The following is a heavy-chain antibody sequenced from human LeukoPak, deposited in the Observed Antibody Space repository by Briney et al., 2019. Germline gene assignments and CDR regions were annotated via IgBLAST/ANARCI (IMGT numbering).Heavy chain of an antibody. D-gene: IGHD4-17*01. CDR2: IIPIFGTA. Sequence: SVKVSCKASGGTFSSYAISWVRQAPGQGLEWMGGIIPIFGTANYAQKCQGRVMITADESTSTAYMELSSLRSEDTAVYYCARDGSYGDYVCEEFYFDYWGQGTLVTVSS. V-gene: IGHV1-69*13. J-gene: IGHJ4*02. CDR1: GGTFSSYA. CDR3: ARDGSYGDYVCEEFYFDY.